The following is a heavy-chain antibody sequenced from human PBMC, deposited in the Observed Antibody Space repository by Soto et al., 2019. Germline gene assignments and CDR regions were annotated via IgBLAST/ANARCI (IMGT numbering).Heavy chain of an antibody. CDR2: INPNSGGT. CDR3: ARDKGYYDSSGYYQLNWFDP. CDR1: GYTFTGDY. Sequence: ASVTVSCTASGYTFTGDYMHWVRQAPGQGLEWMGWINPNSGGTNYAQKFQGRVTMTRDTSISTAYMELSRLRSDDTAVYYCARDKGYYDSSGYYQLNWFDPWGQGTLVTVS. J-gene: IGHJ5*02. D-gene: IGHD3-22*01. V-gene: IGHV1-2*02.